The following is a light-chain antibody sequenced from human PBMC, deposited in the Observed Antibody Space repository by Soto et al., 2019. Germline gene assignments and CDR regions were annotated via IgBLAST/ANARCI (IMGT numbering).Light chain of an antibody. Sequence: QSVLTQPASVSGSPGQSIAISCTGTSSDVGGYNYVSWYQQLPGKAPKLLISEVRNRPSGVSHRFSGSKSGNTASLPISGLQADDAADYYCSSYRTGGPFVFGTGTKV. CDR1: SSDVGGYNY. CDR3: SSYRTGGPFV. J-gene: IGLJ1*01. V-gene: IGLV2-14*01. CDR2: EVR.